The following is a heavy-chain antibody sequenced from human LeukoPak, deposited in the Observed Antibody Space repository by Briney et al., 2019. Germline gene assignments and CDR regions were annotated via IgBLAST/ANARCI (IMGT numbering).Heavy chain of an antibody. V-gene: IGHV3-7*01. Sequence: GGSLRLSCAASGFTFSSYWMSWVSQAPGKGLEWVANTKQDGSEKYYVDSVKGRFTISRDNAKNALYLQMNSLRAEDTAVYYCARVSLDIVVVPAAQLADYWGQGTLVTVSS. CDR2: TKQDGSEK. CDR3: ARVSLDIVVVPAAQLADY. J-gene: IGHJ4*02. D-gene: IGHD2-2*01. CDR1: GFTFSSYW.